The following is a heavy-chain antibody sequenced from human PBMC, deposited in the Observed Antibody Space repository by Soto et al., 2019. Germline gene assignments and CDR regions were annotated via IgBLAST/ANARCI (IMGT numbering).Heavy chain of an antibody. J-gene: IGHJ6*04. CDR2: ISYDGSNK. V-gene: IGHV3-30*18. CDR3: AKEARVVAAMDV. Sequence: GGSLRLSCAASGFTFSSYGMHWVRQAPGKGLEWVAVISYDGSNKYYADSVKGRFTISRDNSKNTLYLQMNSLRAEDTAVYYCAKEARVVAAMDVWGNGTTVTVSS. D-gene: IGHD2-15*01. CDR1: GFTFSSYG.